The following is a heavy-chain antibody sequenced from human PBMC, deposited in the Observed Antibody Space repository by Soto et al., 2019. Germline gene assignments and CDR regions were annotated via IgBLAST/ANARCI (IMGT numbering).Heavy chain of an antibody. D-gene: IGHD2-15*01. V-gene: IGHV1-18*01. J-gene: IGHJ5*02. CDR3: ARDLGYCRSGICEREWLDP. CDR1: GYTFSSHG. Sequence: QVQLVQSGAEVKKPGTSVKVSCTASGYTFSSHGISWVRQAPGQGLQWIGWVSGDNANTNYAQSLQGRVTMTTDTPTNTGHMELRSRRSDDTAVYYCARDLGYCRSGICEREWLDPWGQGNLVIVSS. CDR2: VSGDNANT.